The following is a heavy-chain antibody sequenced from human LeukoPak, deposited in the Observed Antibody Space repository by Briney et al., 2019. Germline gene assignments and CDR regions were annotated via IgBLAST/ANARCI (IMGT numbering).Heavy chain of an antibody. Sequence: AGGSLRLSCAASGFTFSSYSMHWVRQAPGKGLNWVAFISYDGVNKYADSVKGRFTISRDSSKNTLFLQMNRLRPEDAAVYYCAKAPVTTCRGAFCYPFDYWGLGTLVTVSS. CDR1: GFTFSSYS. CDR3: AKAPVTTCRGAFCYPFDY. D-gene: IGHD2-15*01. V-gene: IGHV3-30*04. CDR2: ISYDGVNK. J-gene: IGHJ4*02.